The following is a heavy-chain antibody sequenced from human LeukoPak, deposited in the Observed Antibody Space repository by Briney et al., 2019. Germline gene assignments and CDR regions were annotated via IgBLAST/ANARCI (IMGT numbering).Heavy chain of an antibody. V-gene: IGHV1-2*02. CDR3: ARNSRIVATLYFDY. J-gene: IGHJ4*02. Sequence: GASVEVSCKASGYTFTGYYMHWVRQAPGQGLEWMGWINPNSGGTNYAQKFQGRVTMTRDTSISTAYMELSRLRSDDTAVYYCARNSRIVATLYFDYWGQGTLVTVSS. D-gene: IGHD5-12*01. CDR1: GYTFTGYY. CDR2: INPNSGGT.